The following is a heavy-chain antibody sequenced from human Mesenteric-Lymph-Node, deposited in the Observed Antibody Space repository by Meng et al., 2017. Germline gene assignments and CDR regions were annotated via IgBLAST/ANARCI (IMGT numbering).Heavy chain of an antibody. J-gene: IGHJ4*02. CDR1: GGKFTSFV. CDR3: ARPDLGLAH. V-gene: IGHV1-69*10. CDR2: IIPILGTT. D-gene: IGHD3-16*01. Sequence: QVQLVQSGAEVKKPGSSVKVSCKASGGKFTSFVFNWVRQAPGQGLEWMGGIIPILGTTNYAEKFRGRLTISADTSARTAYMELTSLNSDDTAVYYCARPDLGLAHWGQGTLVTVSS.